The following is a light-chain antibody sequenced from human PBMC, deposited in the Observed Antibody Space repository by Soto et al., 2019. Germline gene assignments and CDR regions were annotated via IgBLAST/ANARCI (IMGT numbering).Light chain of an antibody. V-gene: IGKV3-15*01. Sequence: EIVLTQSPGTLSLSPGERATLSCRASQAVADSLVWYQQKPGQPPRPLIKGASTRATGIPATFSGSGSGTEFTLTISSLQSEDFAVYYCQQYYDWPLTFGGGTKV. CDR1: QAVADS. J-gene: IGKJ4*01. CDR3: QQYYDWPLT. CDR2: GAS.